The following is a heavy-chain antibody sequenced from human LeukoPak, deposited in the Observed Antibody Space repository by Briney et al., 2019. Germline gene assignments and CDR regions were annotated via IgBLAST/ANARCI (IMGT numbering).Heavy chain of an antibody. D-gene: IGHD6-6*01. CDR3: ARGIAARRAFDY. J-gene: IGHJ4*02. CDR1: GGTFSSYA. CDR2: IIPIFGTA. Sequence: SVKVSCKASGGTFSSYAISWVRQAPGQGLEWMGRIIPIFGTANYAQKFQGRVTMTRDTSISTAYMELSSLRSEDTAVYYCARGIAARRAFDYWGQGTLVTVSS. V-gene: IGHV1-69*05.